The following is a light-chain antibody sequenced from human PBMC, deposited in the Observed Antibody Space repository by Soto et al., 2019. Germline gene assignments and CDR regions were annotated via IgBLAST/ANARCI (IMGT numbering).Light chain of an antibody. Sequence: IRMTQSPSSLSASVGDTVTITCRASQSISSHLNWYQQKPGKAPKLLISEASSLESGVPSRFSGSGSGTEFTLTISSLQPDDFATYYCQQYNSYPITFGQGTRLEIK. V-gene: IGKV1-13*02. CDR2: EAS. CDR1: QSISSH. J-gene: IGKJ5*01. CDR3: QQYNSYPIT.